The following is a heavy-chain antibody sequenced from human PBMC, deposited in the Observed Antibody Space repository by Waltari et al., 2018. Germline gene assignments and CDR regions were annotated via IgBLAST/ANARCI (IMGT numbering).Heavy chain of an antibody. CDR3: ARGERDDAFDI. CDR1: GGSISSYY. CDR2: IYYTGST. V-gene: IGHV4-59*01. Sequence: QEQLQESGSGLVKPSETLSLTCTVFGGSISSYYWSWIRQPPGKGLEWIGYIYYTGSTSNNPSLKSRVTISEDTSKNQFSLKLTSVTAADTAVYYCARGERDDAFDIWGQGTMVTVSS. J-gene: IGHJ3*02.